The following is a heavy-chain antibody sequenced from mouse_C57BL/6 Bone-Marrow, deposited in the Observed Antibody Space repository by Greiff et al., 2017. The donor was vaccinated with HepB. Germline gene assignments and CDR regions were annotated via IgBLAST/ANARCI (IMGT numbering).Heavy chain of an antibody. V-gene: IGHV1-82*01. J-gene: IGHJ2*01. Sequence: QVQLKQSGPELVKPGASVKISCKASGYAFSSSWMNWVKQRPGKGLEWIGRIYPGDGDTNYNGKFKGKATLTADKSSSTAYMQLSSLTSEDSAVYFCARDPLYYGNPYFDYWGQGTTLTVSS. D-gene: IGHD1-1*01. CDR2: IYPGDGDT. CDR1: GYAFSSSW. CDR3: ARDPLYYGNPYFDY.